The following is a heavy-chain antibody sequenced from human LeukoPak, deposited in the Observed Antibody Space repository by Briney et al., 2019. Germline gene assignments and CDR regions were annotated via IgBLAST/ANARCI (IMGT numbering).Heavy chain of an antibody. J-gene: IGHJ4*02. CDR1: GFTFSSYS. CDR2: ISSSSSAI. Sequence: GGSLRLSCAASGFTFSSYSMNWVRQAPGKGLEWVSYISSSSSAIYYADSMKGRFTLSRDNAKSSLYLQMNSLRDEDTAVHYCARGRYYYGSGSYTDYFDYWGQGTLVTVSS. CDR3: ARGRYYYGSGSYTDYFDY. D-gene: IGHD3-10*01. V-gene: IGHV3-48*02.